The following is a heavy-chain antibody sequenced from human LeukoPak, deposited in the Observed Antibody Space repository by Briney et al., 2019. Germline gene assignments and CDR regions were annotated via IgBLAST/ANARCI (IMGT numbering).Heavy chain of an antibody. CDR3: ATGAVVVPAALTV. V-gene: IGHV3-23*01. CDR1: GFTFSSYA. CDR2: ISGSGGST. J-gene: IGHJ4*02. Sequence: GGSLRLSCAASGFTFSSYAMLWVRQAPGKGLEWVSAISGSGGSTYYADSVKGRFTISRDNSKTTLYLQMNSLRAEDTAVYYCATGAVVVPAALTVWGQGTLVTVSS. D-gene: IGHD2-2*01.